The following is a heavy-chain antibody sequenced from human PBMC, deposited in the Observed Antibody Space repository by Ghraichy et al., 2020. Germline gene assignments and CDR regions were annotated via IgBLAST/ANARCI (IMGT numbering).Heavy chain of an antibody. Sequence: GGSLRLSCAASAFTFNTYGMHWVRQAPGKGLEWVAFIRYHGSNKYYADSVKGRFTISRDNSKNTLYLQMNSLRAEDTCVYYCARALESGYSSCWYSRHSHDAFDIWGQVTMVTVSS. D-gene: IGHD6-19*01. CDR2: IRYHGSNK. CDR3: ARALESGYSSCWYSRHSHDAFDI. J-gene: IGHJ3*02. V-gene: IGHV3-30*02. CDR1: AFTFNTYG.